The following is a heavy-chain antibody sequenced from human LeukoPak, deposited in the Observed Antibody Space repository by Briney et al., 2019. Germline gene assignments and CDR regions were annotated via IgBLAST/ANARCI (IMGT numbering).Heavy chain of an antibody. CDR1: GYTFTSYD. V-gene: IGHV1-8*01. J-gene: IGHJ3*02. D-gene: IGHD2-15*01. CDR3: ARDYCSGGSCYDEDAFDI. Sequence: ASVKVSCKASGYTFTSYDINWVRRATGQGLEWMGWMNPNSGNTGYAQKFQGRVTMTRNTSISTAYMELSSLRSEDTAVYYCARDYCSGGSCYDEDAFDIWGQGTMVTVPS. CDR2: MNPNSGNT.